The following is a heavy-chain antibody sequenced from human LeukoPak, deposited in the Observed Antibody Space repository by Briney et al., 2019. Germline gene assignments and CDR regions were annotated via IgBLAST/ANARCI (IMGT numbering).Heavy chain of an antibody. Sequence: GGSLRLSCAASGLTFSDYSINWVRQAPGKGLEWVSSISSSSSYIYYADSVKGRFTISRDNAKNSLYLQMNSLRAEDTAVYYCARWDDTYSYGSFSDFDYWGQGTLVTVSS. V-gene: IGHV3-21*01. CDR1: GLTFSDYS. CDR2: ISSSSSYI. D-gene: IGHD5-18*01. J-gene: IGHJ4*02. CDR3: ARWDDTYSYGSFSDFDY.